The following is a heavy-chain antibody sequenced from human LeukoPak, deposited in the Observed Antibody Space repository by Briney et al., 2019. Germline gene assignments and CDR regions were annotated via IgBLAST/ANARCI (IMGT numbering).Heavy chain of an antibody. J-gene: IGHJ2*01. CDR1: GYTFTGYY. V-gene: IGHV1-18*04. CDR2: ISTYNGNT. D-gene: IGHD2-15*01. Sequence: ASVKVSCKASGYTFTGYYIHWVRQAPGQGLEWMGWISTYNGNTNYAQKFQGRVTLTTDTSTRTAYMDLRSLRSDDTAVYHCARVALGSWYFDLWGRGTLVTVSS. CDR3: ARVALGSWYFDL.